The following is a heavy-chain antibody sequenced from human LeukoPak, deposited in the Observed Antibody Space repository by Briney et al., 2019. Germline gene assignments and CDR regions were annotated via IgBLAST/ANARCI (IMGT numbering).Heavy chain of an antibody. CDR1: GFTFSSYS. V-gene: IGHV3-21*04. CDR2: TSSSSYI. Sequence: PGGSLRLSCAASGFTFSSYSMNWVRQAPGKGLEWVSSTSSSSYIYYADSVKGRFTISRDNSKNTLYLQMNSLRVEDTAVYYCAREISGDTNFDYWGQGTLVTVSS. J-gene: IGHJ4*02. D-gene: IGHD3-10*01. CDR3: AREISGDTNFDY.